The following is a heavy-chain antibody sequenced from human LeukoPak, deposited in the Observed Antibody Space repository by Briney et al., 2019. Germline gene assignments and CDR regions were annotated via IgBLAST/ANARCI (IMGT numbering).Heavy chain of an antibody. V-gene: IGHV3-9*01. CDR2: INWNSGSI. D-gene: IGHD3-10*01. CDR1: GFTFDDYA. J-gene: IGHJ6*02. CDR3: AEDMVGVWFGELLAGSMDV. Sequence: PGGSLRLSCAASGFTFDDYAMHWVRQAPGKGLEWVSGINWNSGSIGYADSVKGRFTISRDNAKSSLYLQTNSLRAEDTALYYCAEDMVGVWFGELLAGSMDVWGQGTTVTVSS.